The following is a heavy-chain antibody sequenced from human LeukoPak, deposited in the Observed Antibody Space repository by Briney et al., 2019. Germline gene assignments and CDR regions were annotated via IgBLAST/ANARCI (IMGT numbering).Heavy chain of an antibody. J-gene: IGHJ6*03. CDR1: GFTFSSYA. CDR3: ARPGVPAPYYYYIDV. CDR2: ISSNGGST. D-gene: IGHD3-10*01. V-gene: IGHV3-64*01. Sequence: PGGSLRLSYAASGFTFSSYAMHWVRQAPGKGLEYVSAISSNGGSTYYANSVKGRFTTSRDNSKNTLYLQMGSLRAEDMAVYYCARPGVPAPYYYYIDVWGKGTTVTVSS.